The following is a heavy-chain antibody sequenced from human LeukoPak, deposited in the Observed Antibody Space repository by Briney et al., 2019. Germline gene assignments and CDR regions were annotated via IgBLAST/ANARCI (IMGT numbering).Heavy chain of an antibody. J-gene: IGHJ6*02. D-gene: IGHD6-6*01. CDR3: AKGDEYSSSQGVFAYYYGMDV. V-gene: IGHV3-30*18. Sequence: GGSLRLSCAASGFIFSTYPMSWVCQAPGKGLEWVAVISYDGSNKYYADSVKGRFTISRDNSKNTLYLQMNSLRAEDTAVYYCAKGDEYSSSQGVFAYYYGMDVWGQGTTVTVSS. CDR2: ISYDGSNK. CDR1: GFIFSTYP.